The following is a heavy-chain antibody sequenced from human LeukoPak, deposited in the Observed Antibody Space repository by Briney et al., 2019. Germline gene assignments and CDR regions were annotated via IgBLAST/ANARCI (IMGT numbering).Heavy chain of an antibody. Sequence: GASVKVSCKASGGTFSSYAISWVRQAPGQGLEWMGGIIPIFGTANYAQKFQGRVTITTDESTSKAYMELSSLISEDTAVYYCARVRGYCSSTSCNRDWFDPWGQGTLVTVSS. D-gene: IGHD2-2*02. J-gene: IGHJ5*02. CDR2: IIPIFGTA. CDR1: GGTFSSYA. CDR3: ARVRGYCSSTSCNRDWFDP. V-gene: IGHV1-69*05.